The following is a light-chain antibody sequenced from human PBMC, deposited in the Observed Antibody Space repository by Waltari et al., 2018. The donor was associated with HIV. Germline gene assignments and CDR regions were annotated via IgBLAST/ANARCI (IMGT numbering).Light chain of an antibody. Sequence: QSALTQPASVSGSPGQSITISCTGTSRDVGGYNSVSWYQQHPGKAPKLLIYEVSNRPSGISNRFSGSKSGNTASLTISGLQAEDEADYYCCSYASSTTLDVFGGGTKLTVL. CDR1: SRDVGGYNS. CDR2: EVS. J-gene: IGLJ2*01. CDR3: CSYASSTTLDV. V-gene: IGLV2-14*01.